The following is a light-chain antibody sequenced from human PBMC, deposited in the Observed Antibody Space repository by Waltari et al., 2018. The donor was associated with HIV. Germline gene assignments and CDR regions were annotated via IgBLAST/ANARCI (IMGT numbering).Light chain of an antibody. CDR3: CSFAPTSTYV. J-gene: IGLJ1*01. Sequence: QSALTQPASVSGSPGQSITISCTGPSSDVGSYNLVSWYQQHPGKAPKLMIYEVSKRPSGVSNRFSGSKSGNTASLTISGLQAEDEADFYCCSFAPTSTYVFGTGTKVTVL. CDR1: SSDVGSYNL. V-gene: IGLV2-23*02. CDR2: EVS.